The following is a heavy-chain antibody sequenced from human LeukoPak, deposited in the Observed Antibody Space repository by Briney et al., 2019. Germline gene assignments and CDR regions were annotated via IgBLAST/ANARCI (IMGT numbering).Heavy chain of an antibody. CDR1: GGSISSSSYY. D-gene: IGHD4-23*01. CDR2: IYYSGST. J-gene: IGHJ5*02. CDR3: ARAKVESASVGFDP. V-gene: IGHV4-30-4*01. Sequence: SETLSLTCTVSGGSISSSSYYWSWIRQPPGKGLEWIGYIYYSGSTYYNPSLKSRVTISVDTSKNQFSLKLSSVTAADTAVYYCARAKVESASVGFDPWGQGTLVTVSS.